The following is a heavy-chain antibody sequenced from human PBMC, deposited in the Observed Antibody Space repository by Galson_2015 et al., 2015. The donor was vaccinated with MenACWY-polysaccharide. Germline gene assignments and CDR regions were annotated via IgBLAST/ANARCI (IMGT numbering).Heavy chain of an antibody. CDR2: ISFDGSNQ. CDR1: GFTFSSYA. D-gene: IGHD2-15*01. CDR3: ARARVYCSGGSCYGDYYSGMDV. J-gene: IGHJ6*02. V-gene: IGHV3-30-3*01. Sequence: SLRLSCAASGFTFSSYAMYWVRQAPGKGLQWVAVISFDGSNQYYADSVKGRFTISRDNSKNTLYLQMNSLRAEDTAVYYCARARVYCSGGSCYGDYYSGMDVWGQGTTVTASS.